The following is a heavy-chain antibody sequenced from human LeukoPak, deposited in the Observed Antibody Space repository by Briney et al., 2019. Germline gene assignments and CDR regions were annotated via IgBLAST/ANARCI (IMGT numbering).Heavy chain of an antibody. V-gene: IGHV3-30*03. Sequence: PGRSLRLSCAASGFTFSSYGMHWVRQAPGKGLEWVAVISYDGSNKYYADSVKGRFTISRDNSKNTLYLQMNSLRAEDTAVYYCSTGGTTVTTPPVYWGQGTLVTVSS. CDR3: STGGTTVTTPPVY. D-gene: IGHD4-17*01. CDR1: GFTFSSYG. J-gene: IGHJ4*02. CDR2: ISYDGSNK.